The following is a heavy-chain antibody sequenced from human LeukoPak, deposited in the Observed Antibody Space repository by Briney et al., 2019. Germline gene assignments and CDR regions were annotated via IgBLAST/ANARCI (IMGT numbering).Heavy chain of an antibody. CDR1: GGSISSSSYY. Sequence: SETLSLTCTVSGGSISSSSYYWGWIRQPPGKGLEWIGSIYYSGSTYYNPSLKSRVTISVDTSKNQFSLKLSSVTAADTAVYYCAREPQPDAFDIWGQGTMVTVSS. CDR2: IYYSGST. D-gene: IGHD2-2*01. CDR3: AREPQPDAFDI. J-gene: IGHJ3*02. V-gene: IGHV4-39*07.